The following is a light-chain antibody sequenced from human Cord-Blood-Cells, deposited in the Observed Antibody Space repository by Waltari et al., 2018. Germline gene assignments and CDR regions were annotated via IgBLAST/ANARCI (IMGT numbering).Light chain of an antibody. J-gene: IGLJ2*01. CDR3: NSRDSSGNHVV. V-gene: IGLV3-19*01. CDR1: SLRSYS. Sequence: SSELTQDPAVSVALGQTVRITCPGDSLRSYSASWYQQKPGQAPVLVIYGKNNRPSGIPDRFSGSRSGNTASLTITGAQAEDEADYYCNSRDSSGNHVVFGGGTKLTVL. CDR2: GKN.